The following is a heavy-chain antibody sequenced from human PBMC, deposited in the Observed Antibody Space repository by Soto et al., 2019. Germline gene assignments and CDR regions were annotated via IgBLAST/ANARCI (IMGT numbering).Heavy chain of an antibody. Sequence: PVGSRRLSCAASEFTVSSSYMSWVRQAPGKGLEWVSVIYSGGSTYYADSVRGRFTISRDSSKNTLYLQTKSLRAEDTAVYYCAREPPATRGGMDVWGQGTTVTVSS. CDR2: IYSGGST. V-gene: IGHV3-53*01. J-gene: IGHJ6*02. CDR1: EFTVSSSY. CDR3: AREPPATRGGMDV.